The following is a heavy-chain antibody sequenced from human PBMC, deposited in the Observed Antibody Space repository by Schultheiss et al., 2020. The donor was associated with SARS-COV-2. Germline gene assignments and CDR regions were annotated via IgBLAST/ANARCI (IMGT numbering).Heavy chain of an antibody. CDR2: ITSSSSYM. Sequence: GGSLRLSCAASGFTFSSYAMHWVRQAPGKGLEWVSSITSSSSYMYYADSVKGRFTISRDNAKNSLYLQMNSLRAEDTAVYYCARDQDGGDFDYWGQGTLVTVSS. CDR1: GFTFSSYA. D-gene: IGHD3-10*01. J-gene: IGHJ4*02. V-gene: IGHV3-21*01. CDR3: ARDQDGGDFDY.